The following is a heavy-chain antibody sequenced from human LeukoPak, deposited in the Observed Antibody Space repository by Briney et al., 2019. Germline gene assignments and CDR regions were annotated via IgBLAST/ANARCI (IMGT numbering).Heavy chain of an antibody. CDR2: INHSGRT. V-gene: IGHV4-34*01. D-gene: IGHD1-26*01. CDR3: ARTGSIDY. CDR1: GGSLSGYY. J-gene: IGHJ4*02. Sequence: SETLSLTCAVSGGSLSGYYWGWIRQTPGKGLEWIGEINHSGRTNYNPSLKSRVTISADTSKNQFSLELRSVTAADTAVYYCARTGSIDYWGQGTLVTVSS.